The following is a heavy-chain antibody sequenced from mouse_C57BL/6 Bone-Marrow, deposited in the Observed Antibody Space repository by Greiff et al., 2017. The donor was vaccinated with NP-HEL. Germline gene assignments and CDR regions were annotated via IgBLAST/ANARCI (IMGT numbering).Heavy chain of an antibody. CDR2: ISDGGSYT. CDR1: GFTFSSYA. V-gene: IGHV5-4*01. Sequence: EVKVVESGGGLVKPGGSLKLSCAASGFTFSSYAMSWVRQTPEKRLEWVATISDGGSYTYYPDNVKGRFTISRDNAKNNLDLQMSHLKSEDTAMYYCARDNYYGSSFPSSWYFDVWGTGTTVTVSS. J-gene: IGHJ1*03. D-gene: IGHD1-1*01. CDR3: ARDNYYGSSFPSSWYFDV.